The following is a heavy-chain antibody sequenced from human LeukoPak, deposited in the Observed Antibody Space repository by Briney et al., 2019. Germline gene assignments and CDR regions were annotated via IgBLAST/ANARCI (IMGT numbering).Heavy chain of an antibody. CDR1: GGSISSYY. V-gene: IGHV4-59*08. CDR3: ARRARATAGGDYFDY. J-gene: IGHJ4*02. D-gene: IGHD6-13*01. Sequence: SETLSLTCTVSGGSISSYYWTWIRQAPVKGLEWIGYIYYNGNTNYNPSLNSRVTISLDTSRSQFSLKLSSVTVAGTAVYYCARRARATAGGDYFDYWGQGTLVTVSS. CDR2: IYYNGNT.